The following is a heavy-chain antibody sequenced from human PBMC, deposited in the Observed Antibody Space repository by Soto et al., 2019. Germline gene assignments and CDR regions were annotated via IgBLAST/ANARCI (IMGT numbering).Heavy chain of an antibody. Sequence: EVQLVESGGGLVKPGGSLRLSCAASGFTFSSYSMNWVRQAPGKGLEWVSSISSSSSYIYYADSVKGRFTISRDNAKNSLYLQMNSLXAXDXXXXXXXXXXXXVXXXXXXWXXGTLV. CDR1: GFTFSSYS. D-gene: IGHD2-15*01. CDR2: ISSSSSYI. CDR3: XXXXXXVXXXXXX. V-gene: IGHV3-21*01. J-gene: IGHJ4*01.